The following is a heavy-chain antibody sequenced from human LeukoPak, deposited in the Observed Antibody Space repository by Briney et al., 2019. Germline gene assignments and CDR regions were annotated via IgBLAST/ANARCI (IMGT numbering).Heavy chain of an antibody. CDR1: GYTFTGYY. D-gene: IGHD2-2*01. V-gene: IGHV1-2*04. CDR2: INPNSGGT. Sequence: ASVKVSCKASGYTFTGYYMHWVRQAPGQGLEWMGWINPNSGGTNYVQKFQGWVTMTRDTSINTAYMELSRLTSDDTAVYYCARANFLYCSSTSCLFDYWGQGTLVTVSS. J-gene: IGHJ4*02. CDR3: ARANFLYCSSTSCLFDY.